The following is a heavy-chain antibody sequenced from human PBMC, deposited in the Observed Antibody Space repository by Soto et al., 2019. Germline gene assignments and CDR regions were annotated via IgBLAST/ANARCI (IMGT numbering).Heavy chain of an antibody. CDR2: IGTAADT. V-gene: IGHV3-13*04. CDR1: GFTVSSYD. Sequence: GSLRLSCSASGFTVSSYDMHGVRQGPGKVLEWVSAIGTAADTNYAGSVKGRLTISRENAKNSLYLQMNSLSAGDTAIYFCARAIGPTLFDYWGQGTLVTVSS. CDR3: ARAIGPTLFDY. J-gene: IGHJ4*02. D-gene: IGHD3-22*01.